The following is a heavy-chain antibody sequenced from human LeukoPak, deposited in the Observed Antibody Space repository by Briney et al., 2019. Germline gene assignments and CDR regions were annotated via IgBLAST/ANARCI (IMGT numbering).Heavy chain of an antibody. D-gene: IGHD6-19*01. CDR2: INSDRSST. J-gene: IGHJ4*02. CDR3: ARVIAVADYYFDY. V-gene: IGHV3-74*01. Sequence: PGGSLRLSCAASGFTFSSYWMHWVRQAPGKGLVWVSRINSDRSSTSYADSVKGRFTISRDNAKNKLYLQMNSLRAEDTAVYYCARVIAVADYYFDYWGQGTLVTVSS. CDR1: GFTFSSYW.